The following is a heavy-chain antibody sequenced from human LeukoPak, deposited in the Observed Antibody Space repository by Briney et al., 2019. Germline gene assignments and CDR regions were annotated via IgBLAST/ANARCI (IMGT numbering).Heavy chain of an antibody. D-gene: IGHD1-26*01. J-gene: IGHJ4*02. Sequence: ASVKVSCKASGYTFTSYAMHWVRQAPGQRLEWMGWINAGNGNTKYSQKFQGRVTITRDTSASTAYMELSSLRSEDTAVYYCARPRGIVGATPFDYWGQGTLVTVSS. CDR2: INAGNGNT. CDR3: ARPRGIVGATPFDY. V-gene: IGHV1-3*01. CDR1: GYTFTSYA.